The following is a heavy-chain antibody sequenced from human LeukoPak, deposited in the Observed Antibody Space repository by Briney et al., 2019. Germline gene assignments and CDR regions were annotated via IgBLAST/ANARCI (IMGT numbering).Heavy chain of an antibody. Sequence: GGSLRLSCAASGFIFHSHAMSWVRQAPGKGLEWVSTIDGPTYRTHYADSVMGRFTISRDNSKNTLYLQMNSLRVEDTAVYFCTTWVGAHFDFWGQGTLVTVSS. CDR2: IDGPTYRT. V-gene: IGHV3-23*01. D-gene: IGHD1-26*01. J-gene: IGHJ4*02. CDR1: GFIFHSHA. CDR3: TTWVGAHFDF.